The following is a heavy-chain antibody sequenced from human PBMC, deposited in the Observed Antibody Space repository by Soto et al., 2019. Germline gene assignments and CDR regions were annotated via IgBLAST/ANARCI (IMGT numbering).Heavy chain of an antibody. CDR3: SQGGSGSYYGMDV. CDR2: IYWDNDK. CDR1: GLSLTTSGVG. J-gene: IGHJ6*02. Sequence: QITLKESGPTLVKPTQTLTLTCTFSGLSLTTSGVGVSWIRQPPGKALEWLAVIYWDNDKRFSPSPKTRLTITRDTSKNQVILTMTNMDPVDTGTYYCSQGGSGSYYGMDVWGQGTTVTVSS. V-gene: IGHV2-5*02. D-gene: IGHD3-10*01.